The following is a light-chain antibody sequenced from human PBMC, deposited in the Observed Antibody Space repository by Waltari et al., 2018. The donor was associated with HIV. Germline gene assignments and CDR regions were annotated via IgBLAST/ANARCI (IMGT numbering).Light chain of an antibody. V-gene: IGLV1-44*01. CDR1: SSNIGSNS. Sequence: QSVLTQPPSESGTPGQRVTISCSGSSSNIGSNSVNWYQQLPGTAPKGLRFNNNQRPSGVPDRFSGSKSGTSASLAISGLQSDDEADYYCAAWDDSLKGYVFGTGTGVTIL. CDR2: NNN. CDR3: AAWDDSLKGYV. J-gene: IGLJ1*01.